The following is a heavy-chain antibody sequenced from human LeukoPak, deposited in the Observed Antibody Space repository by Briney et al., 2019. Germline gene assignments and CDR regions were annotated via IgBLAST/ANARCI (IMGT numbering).Heavy chain of an antibody. V-gene: IGHV1-18*01. CDR1: SYTFTTFG. D-gene: IGHD2-15*01. J-gene: IGHJ4*02. CDR2: INTYNGNT. Sequence: ASVKVSCKASSYTFTTFGITWVRQAPGQGLEWMGWINTYNGNTNYAQNLQGRVTMTTDTSTSTAYMELRSLTSDDTAVYYCARLGSDCGGGNCYWGQGTLVTVSS. CDR3: ARLGSDCGGGNCY.